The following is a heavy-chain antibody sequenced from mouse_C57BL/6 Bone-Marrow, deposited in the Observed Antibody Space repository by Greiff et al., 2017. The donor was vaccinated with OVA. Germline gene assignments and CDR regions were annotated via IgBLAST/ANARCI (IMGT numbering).Heavy chain of an antibody. CDR3: ARNGGYYGHDD. V-gene: IGHV2-2*01. J-gene: IGHJ2*01. D-gene: IGHD1-1*01. Sequence: QVQLQQSGPGLVQPSQSLSITCTVSGFSLTSYGVHWVRQSPGKGLQWLGVLWSGGSTDFNAAFISRPSISKDNSKSHDFFKMNVLKADDTTIYCCARNGGYYGHDDWGKGTTLTVSS. CDR2: LWSGGST. CDR1: GFSLTSYG.